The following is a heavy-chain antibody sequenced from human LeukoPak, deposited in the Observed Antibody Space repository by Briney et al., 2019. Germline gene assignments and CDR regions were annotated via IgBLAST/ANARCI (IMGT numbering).Heavy chain of an antibody. J-gene: IGHJ6*03. D-gene: IGHD3-3*01. CDR3: ARTDDFWSGYVYYYYIDV. Sequence: GGSLRLSCAASGFSFSSYAFTWVRQTPGKGLEWVSVISATGGKTYYGNSVKGRFTISRDNSNNTPYLQMNSLRADDTAVYYCARTDDFWSGYVYYYYIDVWGKGTTVTVSS. V-gene: IGHV3-23*01. CDR2: ISATGGKT. CDR1: GFSFSSYA.